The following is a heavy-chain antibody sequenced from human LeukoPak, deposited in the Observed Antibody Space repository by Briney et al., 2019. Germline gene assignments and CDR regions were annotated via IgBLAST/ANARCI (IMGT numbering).Heavy chain of an antibody. CDR3: ARDHGDGSGSLPDY. CDR1: GGSISSYY. CDR2: IYYSGST. Sequence: IPSETLTLTCTVSGGSISSYYWSWIRQPPGKGLEWIGYIYYSGSTNYNPSLKSRVTISVDTSKNQFSLKLSSVTAADTAVYYCARDHGDGSGSLPDYWGQGTLVTVSS. D-gene: IGHD3-10*01. J-gene: IGHJ4*02. V-gene: IGHV4-59*01.